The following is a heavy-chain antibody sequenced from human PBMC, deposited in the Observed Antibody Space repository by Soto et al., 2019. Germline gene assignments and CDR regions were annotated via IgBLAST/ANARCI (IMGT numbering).Heavy chain of an antibody. V-gene: IGHV1-69*06. J-gene: IGHJ6*02. Sequence: QVQLVQSGAEVKKPGSSVKVSCKASGGTFSSYAISWVRQAPGQGLEWMGGIIPIFGTANYAQTFQGRVTITADKSTSTAYMELSSLRSEDTAVYYCSRALIVREVTMIAVVDPMDVWGQGTTVTVSS. CDR2: IIPIFGTA. CDR1: GGTFSSYA. CDR3: SRALIVREVTMIAVVDPMDV. D-gene: IGHD3-22*01.